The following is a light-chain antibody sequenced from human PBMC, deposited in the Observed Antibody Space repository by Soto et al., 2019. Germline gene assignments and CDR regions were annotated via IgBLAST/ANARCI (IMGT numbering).Light chain of an antibody. V-gene: IGLV2-18*02. J-gene: IGLJ1*01. CDR1: SSDVGSYNR. Sequence: QSALTQPPSVSGSPGQSVTISCTGTSSDVGSYNRVSWYQQPPGTAPKLMIYEVSNRPSGVPDRFSGSKSGNTASLTISGLQAEDEADYYCSPYTSSSTRVFGTGTKVTVL. CDR3: SPYTSSSTRV. CDR2: EVS.